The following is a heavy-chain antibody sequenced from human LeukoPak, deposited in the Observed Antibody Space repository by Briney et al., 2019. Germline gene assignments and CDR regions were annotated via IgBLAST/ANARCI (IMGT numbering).Heavy chain of an antibody. J-gene: IGHJ6*02. Sequence: GGSLRLSCAASGFTFSSYAMSWVRQAPGKGLEWVSAISGSGGSTYYADSVKGRFTISRDNSKNTLYLQMNSLRAEDTAVYYCAKSAYDSSGYYYTLRDYYYYGMDVWGQGTTVTVSS. CDR2: ISGSGGST. D-gene: IGHD3-22*01. CDR3: AKSAYDSSGYYYTLRDYYYYGMDV. V-gene: IGHV3-23*01. CDR1: GFTFSSYA.